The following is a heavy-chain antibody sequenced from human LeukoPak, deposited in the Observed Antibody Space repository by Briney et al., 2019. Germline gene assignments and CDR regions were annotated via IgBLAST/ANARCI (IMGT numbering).Heavy chain of an antibody. V-gene: IGHV1-2*02. D-gene: IGHD3-9*01. CDR2: INPNSGGT. CDR3: ARSEVLRYFEGDY. Sequence: ASVKVSCKASGYTFTGYYMHWVRQAPGQGLEWMGWINPNSGGTNYAQKFQGRVTMTRNTSISTAYMELSSLRSEDTAVYYCARSEVLRYFEGDYWGQGTLVTVSS. J-gene: IGHJ4*02. CDR1: GYTFTGYY.